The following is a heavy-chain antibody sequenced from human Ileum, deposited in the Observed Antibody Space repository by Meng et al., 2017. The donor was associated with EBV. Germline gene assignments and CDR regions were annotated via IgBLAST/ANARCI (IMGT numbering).Heavy chain of an antibody. J-gene: IGHJ4*02. CDR1: GFSFSSYW. CDR3: SRDLVGSDDY. Sequence: VLVVESGGVLVHAGGSLRLSCAASGFSFSSYWMHWVRQAPGKGLGWVSRLNEDGAITTYADSVKGRFTISRDNAKNTLYLQMNSLRVEDTALYYCSRDLVGSDDYWGQGTLVTVSS. CDR2: LNEDGAIT. V-gene: IGHV3-74*01.